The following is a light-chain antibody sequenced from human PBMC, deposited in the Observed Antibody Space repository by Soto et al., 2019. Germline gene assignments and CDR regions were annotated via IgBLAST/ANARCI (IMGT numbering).Light chain of an antibody. V-gene: IGLV2-8*01. J-gene: IGLJ1*01. CDR2: EVY. CDR1: SSDVGSSNF. Sequence: QSVLTQPPSASVSPGQSVTISCTGTSSDVGSSNFVSWYQQHPGKAPKLLIYEVYKRPSGVPDRFSGSKSGNTASLTVSGLQADDEADYYCSSYAGSTNIVFGIGTKVTVL. CDR3: SSYAGSTNIV.